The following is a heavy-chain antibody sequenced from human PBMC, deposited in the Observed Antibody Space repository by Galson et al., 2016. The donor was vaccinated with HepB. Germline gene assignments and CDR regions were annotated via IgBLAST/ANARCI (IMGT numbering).Heavy chain of an antibody. D-gene: IGHD5-12*01. J-gene: IGHJ4*02. CDR1: GYTFTTNG. CDR2: ISAHNGDT. V-gene: IGHV1-18*04. CDR3: AKVKNQNMAMIFDY. Sequence: SVKVSCKASGYTFTTNGISWVRQAPGQGLEWMGWISAHNGDTNSPQKLQGRVTLTTDTSTGTAYMELRSLKSDDTAVYFCAKVKNQNMAMIFDYWGQGTLVTVSS.